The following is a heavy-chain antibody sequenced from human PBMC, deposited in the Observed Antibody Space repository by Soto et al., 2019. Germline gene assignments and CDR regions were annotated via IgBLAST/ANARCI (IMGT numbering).Heavy chain of an antibody. Sequence: ASVKVSCKASGYTFTSYYMHWVRQAPGKGLEWMGGFDPEDGETIYAQKFQGRVTMTEDTSTDTAYMELSSLRSEDTAVYYCATDRTTMVRGVIISYGMDVWGQGTTVTVSS. V-gene: IGHV1-24*01. CDR3: ATDRTTMVRGVIISYGMDV. J-gene: IGHJ6*02. D-gene: IGHD3-10*01. CDR2: FDPEDGET. CDR1: GYTFTSYY.